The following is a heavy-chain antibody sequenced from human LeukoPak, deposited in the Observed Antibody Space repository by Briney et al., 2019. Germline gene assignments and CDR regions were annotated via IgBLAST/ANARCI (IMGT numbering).Heavy chain of an antibody. CDR1: GFTVSSNY. CDR2: IYSGGST. D-gene: IGHD4-17*01. Sequence: PGGSLRLSCAASGFTVSSNYMSWVRQAPGKGLEWVSVIYSGGSTYYADSVKGRFTISRDNSKNTLYLQMSSLRAEDTAVYYCAIDPNGDYIGAFDFWGQGTMVTVSS. J-gene: IGHJ3*01. V-gene: IGHV3-53*01. CDR3: AIDPNGDYIGAFDF.